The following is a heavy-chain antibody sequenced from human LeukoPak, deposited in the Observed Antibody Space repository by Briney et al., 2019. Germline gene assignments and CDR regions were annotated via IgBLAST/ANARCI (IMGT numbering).Heavy chain of an antibody. CDR3: AREDSSGWPYYGMDV. J-gene: IGHJ6*02. CDR1: GFTFSDYY. CDR2: ISSSGSTI. V-gene: IGHV3-11*01. D-gene: IGHD6-19*01. Sequence: PGGSLRLSCAASGFTFSDYYMSWIRQAPGKGLEWVSYISSSGSTIYYADSVKGRFTISRDNAKNSLYLQMNSLRAEDTAVYYCAREDSSGWPYYGMDVWGQGTTVTVSS.